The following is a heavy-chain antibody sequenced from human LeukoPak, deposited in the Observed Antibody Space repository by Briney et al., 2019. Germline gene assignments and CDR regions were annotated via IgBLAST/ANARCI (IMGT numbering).Heavy chain of an antibody. J-gene: IGHJ6*02. Sequence: GGSLRLSCAASGFTFLSYSMNWVRQAPGKGLEWVSSISSSSSYIYDADSVKGRFTISRDNAKNSLYLQMNSLRAEDTSVYYCARDPPGGYDVLTGYYYYYYGMDVWGQGTTVTVSS. CDR3: ARDPPGGYDVLTGYYYYYYGMDV. V-gene: IGHV3-21*01. CDR2: ISSSSSYI. CDR1: GFTFLSYS. D-gene: IGHD3-9*01.